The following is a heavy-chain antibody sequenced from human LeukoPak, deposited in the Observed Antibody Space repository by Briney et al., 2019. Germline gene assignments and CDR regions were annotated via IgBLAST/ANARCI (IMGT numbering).Heavy chain of an antibody. D-gene: IGHD2-21*01. J-gene: IGHJ4*02. Sequence: PGGSLRLSCAASGFPFSKYGMHWVRQAPGKGLEWVAYMQFDGGNKRYADSVKGRFTISRDNSKNTLFLQMNMLKAEDTAVYYCAKKKPGNVDIFDYWGQGTLLSVSS. CDR1: GFPFSKYG. CDR3: AKKKPGNVDIFDY. CDR2: MQFDGGNK. V-gene: IGHV3-30*02.